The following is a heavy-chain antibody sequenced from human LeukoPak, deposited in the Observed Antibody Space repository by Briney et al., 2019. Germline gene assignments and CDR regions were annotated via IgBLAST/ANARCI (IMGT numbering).Heavy chain of an antibody. Sequence: GGSLRLSCAASGFTFSDYEMNWVRQAPGKGLEWLSHISVSGTTIHYADSVKGRFTISRDNAKNSVYLQMNSLRAEDTAVYYCARVLRYCSGGNCYSGGLGYMDVWGKGTTVTVSS. J-gene: IGHJ6*03. D-gene: IGHD2-15*01. CDR2: ISVSGTTI. V-gene: IGHV3-48*01. CDR3: ARVLRYCSGGNCYSGGLGYMDV. CDR1: GFTFSDYE.